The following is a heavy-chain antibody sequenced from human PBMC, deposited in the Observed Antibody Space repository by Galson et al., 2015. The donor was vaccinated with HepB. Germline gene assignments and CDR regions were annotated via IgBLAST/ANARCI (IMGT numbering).Heavy chain of an antibody. V-gene: IGHV1-2*05. CDR2: INPNSGGT. CDR1: GYTFTGYY. CDR3: ARGTAIYTTMAGGMDV. Sequence: SVKVSCKASGYTFTGYYMHWVRQAPRQGLGWMGRINPNSGGTNYAQKFQGRVTMTRDTSISTAYMELSRLRSDDTVVYYCARGTAIYTTMAGGMDVWGQGTTVTVSS. J-gene: IGHJ6*02. D-gene: IGHD5-18*01.